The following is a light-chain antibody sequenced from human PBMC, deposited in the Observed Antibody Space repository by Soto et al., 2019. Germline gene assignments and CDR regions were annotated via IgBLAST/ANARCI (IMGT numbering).Light chain of an antibody. Sequence: QSVLIQSPSASASLGASVNLTCTLSDGHNNYAIAWHQQQPERGPRFLMTLNSDGSHKKGDGIPDRFSASSSGAERYLTISSLQSEDEADYYCQTWGSGSHVVFGGGTQLTVL. CDR3: QTWGSGSHVV. CDR2: LNSDGSH. V-gene: IGLV4-69*01. CDR1: DGHNNYA. J-gene: IGLJ2*01.